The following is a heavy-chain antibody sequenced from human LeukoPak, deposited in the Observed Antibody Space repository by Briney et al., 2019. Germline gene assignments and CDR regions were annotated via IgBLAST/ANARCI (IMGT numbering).Heavy chain of an antibody. D-gene: IGHD5-18*01. CDR1: GCIFRNYG. V-gene: IGHV3-23*01. CDR2: VSPNGETA. CDR3: AKDLGWIQFGY. Sequence: GGSLRLSCAASGCIFRNYGMNWVRQPPGKGLEWVSGVSPNGETAYYADSVKGRFTISRDNSKNTVYLQVRSLRAEDTAVYYCAKDLGWIQFGYWGQGALVTVSS. J-gene: IGHJ4*02.